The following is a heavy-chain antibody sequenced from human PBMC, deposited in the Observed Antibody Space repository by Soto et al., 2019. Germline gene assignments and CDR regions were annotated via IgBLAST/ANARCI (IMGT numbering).Heavy chain of an antibody. CDR3: ARFVAAAGTSHHWFDP. CDR2: IIPIFGTA. V-gene: IGHV1-69*13. D-gene: IGHD6-13*01. J-gene: IGHJ5*02. Sequence: AVKVSCKASGGTFSSYAISWVRQAPGQGLEWMGGIIPIFGTANYAQKFQGRVTITADESTSTAYMELSSLRSEDTAVYYCARFVAAAGTSHHWFDPWGQGTLVTVSS. CDR1: GGTFSSYA.